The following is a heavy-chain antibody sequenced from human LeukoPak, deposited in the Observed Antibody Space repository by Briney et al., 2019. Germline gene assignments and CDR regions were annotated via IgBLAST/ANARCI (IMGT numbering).Heavy chain of an antibody. CDR2: ISPYNGDT. D-gene: IGHD2-2*01. V-gene: IGHV1-18*01. Sequence: ASVKVSCKTSGYTFNTYGITWVRQAPGQGLEWMGWISPYNGDTNFAQKFQGRVTMMTDTSTSTAYMELRSLRSDDTAVYYCARSKYCSSTSCYGAIEWFDPWGQGTLVTVSS. CDR3: ARSKYCSSTSCYGAIEWFDP. CDR1: GYTFNTYG. J-gene: IGHJ5*02.